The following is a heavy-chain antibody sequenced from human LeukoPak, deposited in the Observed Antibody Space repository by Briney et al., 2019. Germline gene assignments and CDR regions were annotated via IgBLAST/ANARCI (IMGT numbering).Heavy chain of an antibody. J-gene: IGHJ5*02. CDR3: ARGARSNCSGGSCYSSGFDP. D-gene: IGHD2-15*01. CDR2: IIPIFGTA. V-gene: IGHV1-69*06. Sequence: SVTVSCKASGGTFSSYAISWVRQAPGQGLEWMGGIIPIFGTANYAQKFQGRVTITADKSTSTAYMELSSLRSEDTAVYYCARGARSNCSGGSCYSSGFDPWGQGTLVTVSS. CDR1: GGTFSSYA.